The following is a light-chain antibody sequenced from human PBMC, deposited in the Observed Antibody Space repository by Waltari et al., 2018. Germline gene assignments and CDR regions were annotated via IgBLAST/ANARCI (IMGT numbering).Light chain of an antibody. J-gene: IGLJ3*02. Sequence: SNVLTQPPSVSAAPGETARITCGGNKLGSRSVHWYQQRPGQAPVLVIYDESDRPSGIPERFSGYKSGNTATLIINRVEAGDEADYYCQVWNSVGDHLSGVFGGGTKLTV. CDR2: DES. CDR3: QVWNSVGDHLSGV. CDR1: KLGSRS. V-gene: IGLV3-21*04.